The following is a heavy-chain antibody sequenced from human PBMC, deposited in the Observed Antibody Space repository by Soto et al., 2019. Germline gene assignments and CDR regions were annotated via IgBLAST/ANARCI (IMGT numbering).Heavy chain of an antibody. CDR2: ISGSGIST. CDR1: GFTFSSYP. CDR3: AKAVSWIQLWFDY. J-gene: IGHJ4*02. Sequence: PGGSLRLSCVVSGFTFSSYPMSWVRQAPGGGLEWVSAISGSGISTYHADSVKGRFTISRDNSKNTLYLQMNSLRAEDTAIYYCAKAVSWIQLWFDYWGQGTLVTVSS. D-gene: IGHD5-18*01. V-gene: IGHV3-23*01.